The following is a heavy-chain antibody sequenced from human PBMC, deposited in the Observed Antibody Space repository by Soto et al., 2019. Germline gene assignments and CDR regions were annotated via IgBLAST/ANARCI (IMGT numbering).Heavy chain of an antibody. Sequence: SETLSLTCSVSGDSISNLDYFWAWIRQPPGQALEYIGYIYKSATTYYNPSFESRVAISVDTSKSQFSRNVTSVTAADTAVYFCARGRYCLTGRCFPNWFDSWGQGALVTVSS. V-gene: IGHV4-30-4*01. D-gene: IGHD7-27*01. CDR2: IYKSATT. J-gene: IGHJ5*01. CDR1: GDSISNLDYF. CDR3: ARGRYCLTGRCFPNWFDS.